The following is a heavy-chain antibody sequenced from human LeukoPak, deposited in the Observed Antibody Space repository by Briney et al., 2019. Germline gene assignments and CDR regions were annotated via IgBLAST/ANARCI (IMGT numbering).Heavy chain of an antibody. D-gene: IGHD6-19*01. CDR2: IYYSGST. CDR3: ARDESSNYYGMDV. V-gene: IGHV4-61*01. CDR1: GGSVSSGSYY. J-gene: IGHJ6*02. Sequence: PSETLSLTCTVSGGSVSSGSYYWSWIRQPPGKGLEWIGYIYYSGSTNYNPSLKSRVTISVDTSKNQFSLKLSSVTAADTAVYYCARDESSNYYGMDVWGQGTTVTVSS.